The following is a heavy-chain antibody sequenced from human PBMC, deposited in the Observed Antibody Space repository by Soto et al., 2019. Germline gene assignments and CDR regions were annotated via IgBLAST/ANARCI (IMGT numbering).Heavy chain of an antibody. D-gene: IGHD6-6*01. CDR1: GYNFTSYW. Sequence: PGESLQISCKGSGYNFTSYWIGWVRQMHGKGLEWMGIIYPGDSDTRYSPSFQGQVTISADKSISTAYLQWSSLKASDTAMYYCASGEPPRGQLPRAYYYGMDVWGQGTTVTVSS. V-gene: IGHV5-51*01. J-gene: IGHJ6*02. CDR3: ASGEPPRGQLPRAYYYGMDV. CDR2: IYPGDSDT.